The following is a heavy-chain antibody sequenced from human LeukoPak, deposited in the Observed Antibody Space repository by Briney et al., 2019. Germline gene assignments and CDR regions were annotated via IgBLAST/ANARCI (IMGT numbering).Heavy chain of an antibody. CDR3: AIQSSIRTN. Sequence: GGSLRLSCAASGFTFSSYSMNWVRQAPGKGLEWVSAISGSGGSTYYADSVKGRFTISRDNSKNTLYLQMNSLRAEDTAVYYCAIQSSIRTNWGQGTLVTVSS. V-gene: IGHV3-23*01. CDR2: ISGSGGST. D-gene: IGHD6-13*01. CDR1: GFTFSSYS. J-gene: IGHJ4*02.